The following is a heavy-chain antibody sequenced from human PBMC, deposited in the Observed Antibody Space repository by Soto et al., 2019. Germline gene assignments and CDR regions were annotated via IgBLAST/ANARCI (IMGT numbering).Heavy chain of an antibody. J-gene: IGHJ4*02. CDR3: ARRPRYGDYLYYFDY. D-gene: IGHD4-17*01. Sequence: ASVKVSCKASGYTFTGYYMHWVRQAPGQGLEWMGWINPNSGATNYAQKFQGWVTMTRDTSMSTAYMELSSLRSEDTAVYYCARRPRYGDYLYYFDYWGQGTLVTVAS. V-gene: IGHV1-2*04. CDR2: INPNSGAT. CDR1: GYTFTGYY.